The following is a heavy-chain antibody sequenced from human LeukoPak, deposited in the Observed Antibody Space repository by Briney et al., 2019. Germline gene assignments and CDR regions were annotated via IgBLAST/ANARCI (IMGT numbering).Heavy chain of an antibody. J-gene: IGHJ4*02. CDR3: AKSRGESRAASNY. V-gene: IGHV3-23*01. CDR2: ISGSGDTT. CDR1: GFTFSSYA. D-gene: IGHD2-15*01. Sequence: GGSLRLSCAASGFTFSSYAMNWVRQAPGKGLVWVSFISGSGDTTYYADSVKGRFTISRDSSKNTLYLQMNSLRAEDTAVYYCAKSRGESRAASNYWGQGTLVTVSS.